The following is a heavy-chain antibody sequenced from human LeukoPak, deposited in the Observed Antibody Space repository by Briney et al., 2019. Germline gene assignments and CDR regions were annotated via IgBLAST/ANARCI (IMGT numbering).Heavy chain of an antibody. D-gene: IGHD3-22*01. Sequence: GGSLRLSCTASGFTFSDSYMTWIRQAPGKGLEWVSYISNSGREINYADSVKGRFTISRDNAMSSLYLQMNSLRAEDTAVYYCAKSWYYYDSSGYGSVGYWGQGTLVTVSS. V-gene: IGHV3-11*04. CDR1: GFTFSDSY. CDR2: ISNSGREI. CDR3: AKSWYYYDSSGYGSVGY. J-gene: IGHJ4*02.